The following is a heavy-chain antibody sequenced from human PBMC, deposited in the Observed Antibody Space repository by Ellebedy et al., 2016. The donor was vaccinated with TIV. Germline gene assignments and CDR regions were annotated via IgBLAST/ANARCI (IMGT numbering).Heavy chain of an antibody. CDR2: INPAGGST. D-gene: IGHD6-13*01. CDR1: GYTFTTFY. V-gene: IGHV1-46*01. J-gene: IGHJ6*02. Sequence: ASVKVSXXASGYTFTTFYMHWVRQAPGQGLEWMGIINPAGGSTTYAQKFQGRVTMIRDTSTSTVYMELSSLRSEDTAVYYCASRSRSGLVAVGNDYYAMDVWGQGTTVTVSS. CDR3: ASRSRSGLVAVGNDYYAMDV.